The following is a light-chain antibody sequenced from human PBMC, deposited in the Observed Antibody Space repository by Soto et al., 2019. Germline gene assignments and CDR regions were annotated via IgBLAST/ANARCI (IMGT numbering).Light chain of an antibody. V-gene: IGKV3-20*01. J-gene: IGKJ4*01. Sequence: EIVLTQSPGTLSLSPGERATLSCGASQSVSSSYLAWYQQKPGQAPRLLIYGASSRATGIPDRFSGSGSGTDSTLTISRLEPEDFAVYYCQQYGSSPALTFGGGTKVDIK. CDR2: GAS. CDR1: QSVSSSY. CDR3: QQYGSSPALT.